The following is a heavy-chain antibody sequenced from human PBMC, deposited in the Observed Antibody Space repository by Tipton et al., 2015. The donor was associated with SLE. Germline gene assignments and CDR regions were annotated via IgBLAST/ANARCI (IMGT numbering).Heavy chain of an antibody. CDR3: ASVRNYDSSGYYKAEYFQH. V-gene: IGHV4-34*01. CDR1: GGSFSGYY. CDR2: INHSGST. D-gene: IGHD3-22*01. J-gene: IGHJ1*01. Sequence: AGLVKPSETLSLTCAVYGGSFSGYYWSWIRQPPGKGLEWIGEINHSGSTNYNPSLKSRVTISVDTSKNQFSLKLSSVTAADTAVYYCASVRNYDSSGYYKAEYFQHWGQGTLVTVSS.